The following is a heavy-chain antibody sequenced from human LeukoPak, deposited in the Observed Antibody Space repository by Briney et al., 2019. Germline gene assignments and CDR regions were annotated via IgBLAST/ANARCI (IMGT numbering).Heavy chain of an antibody. V-gene: IGHV4-31*03. J-gene: IGHJ3*02. D-gene: IGHD3-10*01. CDR2: IYYSGNT. CDR3: AREGTAHAFGI. CDR1: GDSIFSASYY. Sequence: SQTLSLTCTVSGDSIFSASYYWGWLRQPPGKSLEWIGFIYYSGNTYYSSSLRSRISISIDTSNNQFSLSLSSVTVADTAVYYCAREGTAHAFGIWGRGTMVTVSS.